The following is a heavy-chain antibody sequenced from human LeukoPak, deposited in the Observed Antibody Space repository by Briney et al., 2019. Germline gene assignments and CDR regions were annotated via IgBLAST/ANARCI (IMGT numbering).Heavy chain of an antibody. Sequence: VASVKVSCKASGYTFTGYYIHWVRQAPGQGLEWMGWINPNSGGTNYAQKFQGRVTMTRDTSISTAYMELSRLRSDDTAVYYCARVRAVAGFGDLDYWGQGTMVTVSS. CDR2: INPNSGGT. V-gene: IGHV1-2*02. CDR3: ARVRAVAGFGDLDY. J-gene: IGHJ4*02. CDR1: GYTFTGYY. D-gene: IGHD6-19*01.